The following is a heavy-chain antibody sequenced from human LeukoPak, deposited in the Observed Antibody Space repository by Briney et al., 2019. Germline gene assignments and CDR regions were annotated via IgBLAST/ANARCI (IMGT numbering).Heavy chain of an antibody. V-gene: IGHV4-30-4*01. CDR2: IYHSGNT. D-gene: IGHD6-13*01. CDR3: ARELIAAAVYFDS. Sequence: SETLSLTCTVSGGSVSSGDYYWSWIRQPPGKGLEWIAYIYHSGNTYYNPSLKSRVTMSIDTSKNQFSLKLTSVTAVDTAVYYCARELIAAAVYFDSWGQGTLVTVSS. CDR1: GGSVSSGDYY. J-gene: IGHJ4*02.